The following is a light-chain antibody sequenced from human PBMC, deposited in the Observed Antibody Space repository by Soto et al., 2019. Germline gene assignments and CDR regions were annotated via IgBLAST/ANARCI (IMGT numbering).Light chain of an antibody. CDR1: QSVSSY. Sequence: EIVLTQSPATLSLSPGERATLSCRASQSVSSYLAWYQQKPGQAPRLLIYDASNRATGIPARFGGSGSGTDITLTISNLEPEDFAVYYCQQRSNWPLTFGGGTKVEIK. J-gene: IGKJ4*01. CDR2: DAS. CDR3: QQRSNWPLT. V-gene: IGKV3-11*01.